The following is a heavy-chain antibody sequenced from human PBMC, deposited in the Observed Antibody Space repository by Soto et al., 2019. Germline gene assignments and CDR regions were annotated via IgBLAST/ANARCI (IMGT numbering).Heavy chain of an antibody. CDR1: GFTFSSYG. V-gene: IGHV3-30*18. CDR2: ISYDGSNK. D-gene: IGHD3-22*01. CDR3: EKEDYDSSGVFDY. J-gene: IGHJ4*02. Sequence: GGSLRLSCAASGFTFSSYGMHWVRQAPGKGLEWVAVISYDGSNKYYADSVKGRFTISRDNSKNTLYLQMNSLRAEDKAVYYCEKEDYDSSGVFDYWGQGTLVTVSS.